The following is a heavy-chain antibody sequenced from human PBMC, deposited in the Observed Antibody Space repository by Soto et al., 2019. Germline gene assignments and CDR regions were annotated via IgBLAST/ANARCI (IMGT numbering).Heavy chain of an antibody. Sequence: ASVKVSCKASGYTFTGYYMHWVRQAPGQGLEWMGWINPNSGGTNYAQKFQGWVTMTRDTSVSTAYMELSRLRSDDTAVYYCARALCGGDCAFDDWGQGTLVTVSS. CDR3: ARALCGGDCAFDD. J-gene: IGHJ4*02. CDR2: INPNSGGT. D-gene: IGHD2-21*02. V-gene: IGHV1-2*04. CDR1: GYTFTGYY.